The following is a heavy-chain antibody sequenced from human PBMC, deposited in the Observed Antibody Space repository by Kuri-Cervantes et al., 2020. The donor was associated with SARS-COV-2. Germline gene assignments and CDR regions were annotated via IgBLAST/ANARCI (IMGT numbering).Heavy chain of an antibody. D-gene: IGHD3-22*01. V-gene: IGHV4-34*01. J-gene: IGHJ5*02. CDR2: INHSGST. Sequence: SQTLSLTCAVYGGSFSGYYWSWIRQPPGKGLEWIGEINHSGSTYYNPSLKSRVTISVDTSKNQFSLKLSSVTAADTAVYYCARHVVNYYDSSGYSWFDPWGQGTLVTVSS. CDR3: ARHVVNYYDSSGYSWFDP. CDR1: GGSFSGYY.